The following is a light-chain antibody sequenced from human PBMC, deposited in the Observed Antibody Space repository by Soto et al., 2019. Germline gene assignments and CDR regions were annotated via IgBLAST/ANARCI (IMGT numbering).Light chain of an antibody. J-gene: IGKJ4*01. CDR1: QSVTSGY. CDR2: GAS. V-gene: IGKV3-20*01. CDR3: QQYGRSPLT. Sequence: EMVSTQCPGILSLYQGEKVTLSCRASQSVTSGYLAWYHQKPGQPPRLLIYGASSRAPGIPDRFSGSGSGTDFTLTISRLEPEDSAVYYCQQYGRSPLTFGGGTKVDIK.